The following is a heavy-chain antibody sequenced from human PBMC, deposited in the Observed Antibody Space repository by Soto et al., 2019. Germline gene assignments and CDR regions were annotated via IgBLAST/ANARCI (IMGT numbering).Heavy chain of an antibody. D-gene: IGHD4-4*01. CDR2: IWYDGSDK. CDR3: ARDRYPNYPPDAFDI. J-gene: IGHJ3*02. Sequence: QVQLVESGGGVVQPGKSLRLSCAASGFTLSSNGMHWVRQAPGKGLEWVAFIWYDGSDKYYADSVKGRFTISRDNSKKTLYLQMNSLRAEDTAVYYCARDRYPNYPPDAFDIWGQGTLVTVSS. V-gene: IGHV3-33*01. CDR1: GFTLSSNG.